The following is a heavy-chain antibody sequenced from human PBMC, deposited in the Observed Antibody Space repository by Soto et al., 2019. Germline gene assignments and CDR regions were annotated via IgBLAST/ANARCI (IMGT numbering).Heavy chain of an antibody. Sequence: QVQLVESGGGVVQPGRSLRLSCAASGFTFSRYGMHWVRQAPGKGLEWVAVIWYDGSNKYYADSVKDRFTISRDNSKNTLYLQMNSLRAEDTAVYYCARAYDILTGYFDYWGQGTLVTVSS. J-gene: IGHJ4*02. CDR2: IWYDGSNK. D-gene: IGHD3-9*01. V-gene: IGHV3-33*01. CDR3: ARAYDILTGYFDY. CDR1: GFTFSRYG.